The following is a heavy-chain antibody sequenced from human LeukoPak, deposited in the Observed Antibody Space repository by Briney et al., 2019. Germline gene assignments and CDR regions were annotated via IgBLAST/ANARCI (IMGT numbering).Heavy chain of an antibody. J-gene: IGHJ4*02. CDR3: ARDRRDFSHGY. Sequence: PETLSLTCTVSGGSISSSSRYWGWIRQSPGKGLEWLGSIYYSGSTYYNPSLKSRVTISVDTSKNQFSLKLSSVTAADTAVYYCARDRRDFSHGYWGQGTLVTVSS. D-gene: IGHD3-3*01. V-gene: IGHV4-39*07. CDR2: IYYSGST. CDR1: GGSISSSSRY.